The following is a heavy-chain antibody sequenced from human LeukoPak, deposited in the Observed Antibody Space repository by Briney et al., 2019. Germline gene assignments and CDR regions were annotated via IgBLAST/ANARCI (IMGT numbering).Heavy chain of an antibody. Sequence: ASVKVSCKASGGTFSSYAISWVRQAPGQGLEWMGRIIPILGIANYAQKFQGRVTITADKSTSTAYMELSSLRSEDTAVYYCARGSVAGTAFDYYYGMDVWGQGTTVTVSS. D-gene: IGHD6-19*01. CDR2: IIPILGIA. V-gene: IGHV1-69*04. J-gene: IGHJ6*02. CDR1: GGTFSSYA. CDR3: ARGSVAGTAFDYYYGMDV.